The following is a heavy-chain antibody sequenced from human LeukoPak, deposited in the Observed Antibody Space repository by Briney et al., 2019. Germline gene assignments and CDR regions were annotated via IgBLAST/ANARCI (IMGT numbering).Heavy chain of an antibody. V-gene: IGHV1-2*02. Sequence: GASVKVCCKASGYTFTGYYMHWVRQAPGQGLEWMGWINPNSGGTNYAQKFQGRVTMTRDTSISTAYMELSRLRSDDTAVYYCAREDWLRGQGREYFDYWGQGTLVTVSS. J-gene: IGHJ4*02. CDR1: GYTFTGYY. CDR3: AREDWLRGQGREYFDY. CDR2: INPNSGGT. D-gene: IGHD3-10*01.